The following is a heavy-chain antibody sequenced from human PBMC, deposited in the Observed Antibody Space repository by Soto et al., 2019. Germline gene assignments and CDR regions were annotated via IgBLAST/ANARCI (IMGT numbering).Heavy chain of an antibody. V-gene: IGHV3-7*01. Sequence: EVQLVESGGGLVQPGGSLTLSCAASGFTFSNNWMSWVRQAPGKGLEWVANIKQDGTEKYYVDSVKGRFTISRDNTKNSLYLQMNSLRAEDTAVYYCARHVVHWDYWGQGSLVTVSS. D-gene: IGHD6-6*01. J-gene: IGHJ4*02. CDR2: IKQDGTEK. CDR1: GFTFSNNW. CDR3: ARHVVHWDY.